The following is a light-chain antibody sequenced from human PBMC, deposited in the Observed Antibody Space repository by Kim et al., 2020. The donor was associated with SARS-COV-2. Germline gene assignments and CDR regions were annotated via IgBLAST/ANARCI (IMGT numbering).Light chain of an antibody. J-gene: IGLJ1*01. V-gene: IGLV2-14*03. CDR3: SSYTSSSTNYV. CDR1: SSDVGGYKY. Sequence: QSITISCPGTSSDVGGYKYVSWYQQHPGKAPKVMIYDVSNRPSGVSNRFSGSKSGNTASLTISGLQAEDEADYYCSSYTSSSTNYVFGTGTKVTVL. CDR2: DVS.